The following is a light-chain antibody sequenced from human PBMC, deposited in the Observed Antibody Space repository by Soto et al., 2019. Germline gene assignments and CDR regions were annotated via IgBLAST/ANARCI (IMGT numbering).Light chain of an antibody. CDR1: QSVDSNY. J-gene: IGKJ5*01. V-gene: IGKV3-20*01. CDR3: QQYGTPRSVT. CDR2: GAS. Sequence: EIVLTQSPGTLSLSPGEEATLSCRASQSVDSNYLAWYQQKHGQTTSLIIYGASGRAAGIPHRFSGSGFGADFTLTISKVEPEDFSSYYCQQYGTPRSVTFGQGTRLEIK.